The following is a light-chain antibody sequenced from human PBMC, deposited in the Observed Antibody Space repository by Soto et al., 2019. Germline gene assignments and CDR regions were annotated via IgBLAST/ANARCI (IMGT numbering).Light chain of an antibody. CDR1: QTINNN. J-gene: IGKJ1*01. V-gene: IGKV3-15*01. Sequence: ETVMTQSPATLSVSPGEGATLSCRASQTINNNLAWYQQKPGQAPRLLLYGASRRATGVPARFSGSGSGTEFTLTISSLQYEDFAVYYCQHYNNGPRFGQGTKVDVK. CDR3: QHYNNGPR. CDR2: GAS.